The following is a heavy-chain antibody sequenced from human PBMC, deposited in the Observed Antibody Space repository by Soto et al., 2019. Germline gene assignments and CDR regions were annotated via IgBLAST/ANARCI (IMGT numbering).Heavy chain of an antibody. J-gene: IGHJ4*02. CDR3: ARGGYSSGWYVPYYFDY. D-gene: IGHD6-19*01. CDR2: IYYSGST. CDR1: GGSISSYY. V-gene: IGHV4-59*01. Sequence: SETLSLTCTVSGGSISSYYWSCIRQPPGKGLEWIGYIYYSGSTNYNPSLKSRVTISVDTSKNQFSLKLSSVTAADTAVYYCARGGYSSGWYVPYYFDYWGQGTLVTVSS.